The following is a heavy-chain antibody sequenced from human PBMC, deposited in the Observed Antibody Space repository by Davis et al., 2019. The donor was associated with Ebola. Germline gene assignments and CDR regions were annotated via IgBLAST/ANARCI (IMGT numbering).Heavy chain of an antibody. CDR2: ISYDGSNK. Sequence: PGGSLRLSCAASGFTFSSYGMHWVRQAPGKGLEWVAVISYDGSNKYYADSVKGRFTISRDNSKNTLYLQMNSLRAEDTAVYYCAKAARESYGIDYWGQGTLVTVSS. CDR3: AKAARESYGIDY. J-gene: IGHJ4*02. V-gene: IGHV3-30*18. D-gene: IGHD5-18*01. CDR1: GFTFSSYG.